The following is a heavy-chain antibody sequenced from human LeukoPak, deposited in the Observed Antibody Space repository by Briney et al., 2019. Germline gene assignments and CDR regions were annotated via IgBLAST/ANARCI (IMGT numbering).Heavy chain of an antibody. CDR3: AGQWLVRAFDI. Sequence: SETLSLTCAVYGGSFSGYYWSWIRQPPGKGLEWIGEINHSGSTNYNPSPKSRVTISVDTSKNQFSLKLSSVTAADTAVYYCAGQWLVRAFDIWGQGTMVTVSS. V-gene: IGHV4-34*01. CDR2: INHSGST. J-gene: IGHJ3*02. CDR1: GGSFSGYY. D-gene: IGHD6-19*01.